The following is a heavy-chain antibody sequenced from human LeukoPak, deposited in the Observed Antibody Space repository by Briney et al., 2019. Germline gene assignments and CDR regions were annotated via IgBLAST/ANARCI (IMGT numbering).Heavy chain of an antibody. CDR2: ISAYNGNT. J-gene: IGHJ4*02. Sequence: GASVKVSCKASGYTFTSYGISWVRQAPGQGLEWMGWISAYNGNTNYAQKLQGRVTMTTDTSTSTAYMELRSLRSDDTAVYYCARRYYDILTGYFLFDHWGQGTLVTVSS. CDR3: ARRYYDILTGYFLFDH. D-gene: IGHD3-9*01. CDR1: GYTFTSYG. V-gene: IGHV1-18*01.